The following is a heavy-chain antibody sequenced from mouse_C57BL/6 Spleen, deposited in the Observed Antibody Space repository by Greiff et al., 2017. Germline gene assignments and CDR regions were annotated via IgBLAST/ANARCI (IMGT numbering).Heavy chain of an antibody. V-gene: IGHV5-12*01. CDR1: GFTFSDYY. D-gene: IGHD2-3*01. CDR3: ARRGDGYYDYAMDD. J-gene: IGHJ4*01. CDR2: ISNGGGST. Sequence: EVKLVESGGGLVQPGGSLKLSCAASGFTFSDYYMYWVRQTPEKRLEWVAYISNGGGSTYYPDTVQGRFTISRDNAKNTLYLQMSRLKSEDTAMYYCARRGDGYYDYAMDDWGQGTSVTVSS.